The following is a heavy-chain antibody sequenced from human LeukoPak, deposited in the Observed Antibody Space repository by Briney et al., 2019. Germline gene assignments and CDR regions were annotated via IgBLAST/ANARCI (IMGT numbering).Heavy chain of an antibody. J-gene: IGHJ5*02. CDR3: ARRANYGSWFDP. V-gene: IGHV4-38-2*01. D-gene: IGHD4-17*01. CDR1: GCSIGSGYY. CDR2: IYHSGST. Sequence: SETLSLTCAVPGCSIGSGYYWGWIRQPPGKGLEWIGYIYHSGSTYYNPSLKSRLSISVDTSKNQFSLKLSSVTAGDTAVYYCARRANYGSWFDPWGQGTLVSVSS.